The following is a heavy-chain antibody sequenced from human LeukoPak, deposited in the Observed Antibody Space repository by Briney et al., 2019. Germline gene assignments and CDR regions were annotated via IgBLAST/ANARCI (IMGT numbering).Heavy chain of an antibody. CDR3: ASGFMGYDRSGYYDDAFDI. V-gene: IGHV1-2*02. CDR2: INPNSGGT. Sequence: ASVKVSCKASGYTFTGYYMHWVRQAPGQGLEWMGWINPNSGGTNYAQKFQGRVTMTRDTSISTAYMELSRLRSDDTAVYYCASGFMGYDRSGYYDDAFDIWGQGTTVTVSS. CDR1: GYTFTGYY. J-gene: IGHJ3*02. D-gene: IGHD3-22*01.